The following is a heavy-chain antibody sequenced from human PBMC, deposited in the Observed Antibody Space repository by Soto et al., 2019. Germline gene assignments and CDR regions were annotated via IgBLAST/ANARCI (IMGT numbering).Heavy chain of an antibody. V-gene: IGHV3-9*01. J-gene: IGHJ1*01. CDR2: INWNSGSI. CDR1: GFTFDDYA. D-gene: IGHD6-13*01. Sequence: EVQLVESGGGLVQPGRSLRLSCAASGFTFDDYAMHWVRQFPGKGLGWVSGINWNSGSIGYADSVKGRFAISRDNAKNSLHLQMNSLRAEDTAFYYCVKDESINWYSGHFRHWGQGTLVTVSS. CDR3: VKDESINWYSGHFRH.